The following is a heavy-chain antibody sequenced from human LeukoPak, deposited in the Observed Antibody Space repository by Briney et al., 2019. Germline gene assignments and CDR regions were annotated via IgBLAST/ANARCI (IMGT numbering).Heavy chain of an antibody. D-gene: IGHD3-3*01. V-gene: IGHV5-51*01. CDR2: IYPGDSDT. CDR1: GYSFTSYW. CDR3: ARLDGRSGYPFDY. J-gene: IGHJ4*02. Sequence: NHGECLKISCKGSGYSFTSYWIGWVRQMPGKGLECMGIIYPGDSDTRYSPSFQGQVTISADKSISTAYLQWSSLKASDTAIYYCARLDGRSGYPFDYWGQGTLVTVSS.